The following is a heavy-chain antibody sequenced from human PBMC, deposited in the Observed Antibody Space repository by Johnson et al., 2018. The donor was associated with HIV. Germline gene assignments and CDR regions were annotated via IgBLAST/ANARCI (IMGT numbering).Heavy chain of an antibody. Sequence: VQLVESGGGLVQPGGSLRLSCAASGSTVSSNYMSWVRQAPGKGLEWDSVISSGGSTYSAESVKGRFTISRDNSKTTLYLQMNSLRAEDTAVFYCARVSLARGGKIRAFDIWGQGTMVTVSS. V-gene: IGHV3-66*01. CDR3: ARVSLARGGKIRAFDI. D-gene: IGHD4-23*01. CDR2: ISSGGST. J-gene: IGHJ3*02. CDR1: GSTVSSNY.